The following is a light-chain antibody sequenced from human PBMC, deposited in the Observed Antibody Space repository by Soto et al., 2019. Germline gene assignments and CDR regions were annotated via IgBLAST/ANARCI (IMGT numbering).Light chain of an antibody. Sequence: EIVMTQSPATLSVSPGERATLSCRASQSVNDKLAWYQHNPGQAPRLLIYGASTRATGIPARFSGSGSGTEFTLTISSLQSEDFVVYYCQHSNGWVKTFGQGTKLEI. CDR2: GAS. CDR3: QHSNGWVKT. V-gene: IGKV3D-15*01. J-gene: IGKJ2*01. CDR1: QSVNDK.